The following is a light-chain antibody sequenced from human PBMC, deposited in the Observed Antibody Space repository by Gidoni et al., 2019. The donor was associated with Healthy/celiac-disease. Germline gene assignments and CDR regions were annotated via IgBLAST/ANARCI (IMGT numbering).Light chain of an antibody. Sequence: DLQMTQSPSSLSASVGDKVTITCRASQSISSYLNWYQQKPGKAPKLLIYAAASLQSGVPSRFSGSGCGTDFTLTIISLLPDDFATYYCQQSYSTLALTFXGXTKVEIK. J-gene: IGKJ4*01. V-gene: IGKV1-39*01. CDR2: AAA. CDR3: QQSYSTLALT. CDR1: QSISSY.